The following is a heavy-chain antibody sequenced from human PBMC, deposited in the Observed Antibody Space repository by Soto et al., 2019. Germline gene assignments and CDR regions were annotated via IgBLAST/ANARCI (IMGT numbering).Heavy chain of an antibody. J-gene: IGHJ6*02. CDR2: ISYDGSNT. CDR1: GFSISDYG. CDR3: AKGAGDRLSLGMDV. D-gene: IGHD1-26*01. Sequence: QVQLVGSGGGVVQPGWSLRLSCAASGFSISDYGMEWVRQAPGKGLEWVALISYDGSNTYYADSVKGRFTISRDNSKDTLFLQMTGLRREDTAVYYCAKGAGDRLSLGMDVWGQGTTVTVSS. V-gene: IGHV3-30*18.